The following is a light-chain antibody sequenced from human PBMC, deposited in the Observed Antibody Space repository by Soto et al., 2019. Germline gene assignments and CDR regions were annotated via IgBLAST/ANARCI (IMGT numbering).Light chain of an antibody. Sequence: QSALTQPASVSGSPGQSITISCTGTISDVGGYNYVSWYQQYPGKAPKLMIFEVSNRPSGISNRFSGSKSDNTASLTISGLQAEDEADYYCSSYTSTIILHIFGGGTKLTVL. V-gene: IGLV2-14*01. CDR2: EVS. CDR1: ISDVGGYNY. J-gene: IGLJ2*01. CDR3: SSYTSTIILHI.